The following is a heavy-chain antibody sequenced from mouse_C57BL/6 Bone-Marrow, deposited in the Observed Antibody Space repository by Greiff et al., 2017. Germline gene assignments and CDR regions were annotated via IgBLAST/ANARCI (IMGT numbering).Heavy chain of an antibody. CDR3: ARSYYYGSRWYFDV. D-gene: IGHD1-1*01. Sequence: VKLMESGPGILQSSQTLSLTCSFSGFSLSTSGMGVSWIRQPSGKGLEWLAHIYWDDDKRYNPSLKSRLTISKDTSRNQVFLKITSVDTADTATYYCARSYYYGSRWYFDVWGTGTTVTVSS. J-gene: IGHJ1*03. V-gene: IGHV8-12*01. CDR1: GFSLSTSGMG. CDR2: IYWDDDK.